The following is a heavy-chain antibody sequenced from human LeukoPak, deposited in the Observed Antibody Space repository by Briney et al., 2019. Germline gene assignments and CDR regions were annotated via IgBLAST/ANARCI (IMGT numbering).Heavy chain of an antibody. CDR1: GFSFVHAW. Sequence: PGGSLTLSCTTSGFSFVHAWMNWVRQAPGKGLEWVGRIKSNIYGAAQTNSAPVKGSFTISRADSKKPLYLQMNTLQIEDTAIYYCTSDPLTRGGIDYWGQGTLVTVSS. CDR3: TSDPLTRGGIDY. CDR2: IKSNIYGAAQ. J-gene: IGHJ4*02. D-gene: IGHD7-27*01. V-gene: IGHV3-15*01.